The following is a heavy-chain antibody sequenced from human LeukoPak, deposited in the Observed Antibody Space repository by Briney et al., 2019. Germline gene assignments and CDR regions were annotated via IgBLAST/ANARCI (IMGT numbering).Heavy chain of an antibody. Sequence: GGSLRLSCAASGFTFSSYWMHWVRQAPGKGLVWVSRINSDGSSTSYADSVKGRFTISRDNAKNTLYLQMNSLRAEDTAVYYCARDLLAVTPSYYYYYMDVWGKGTTVTVSS. J-gene: IGHJ6*03. D-gene: IGHD6-19*01. V-gene: IGHV3-74*01. CDR2: INSDGSST. CDR1: GFTFSSYW. CDR3: ARDLLAVTPSYYYYYMDV.